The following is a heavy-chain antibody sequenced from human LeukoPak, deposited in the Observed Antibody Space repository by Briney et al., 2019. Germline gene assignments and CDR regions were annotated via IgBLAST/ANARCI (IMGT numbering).Heavy chain of an antibody. J-gene: IGHJ4*02. V-gene: IGHV3-30*02. D-gene: IGHD1-7*01. Sequence: GGSLRLSCAASGFTFSSYGMHWVRQAPGKGLEWVAFIRYDGSNKYYADSVKGRFTISRDNSKNTLFLQMNSLRAEDTAVYYCARDINWNYKGFFEYWGQGTLVTVSS. CDR3: ARDINWNYKGFFEY. CDR1: GFTFSSYG. CDR2: IRYDGSNK.